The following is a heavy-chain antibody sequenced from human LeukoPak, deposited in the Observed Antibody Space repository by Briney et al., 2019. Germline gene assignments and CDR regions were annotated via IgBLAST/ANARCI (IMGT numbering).Heavy chain of an antibody. Sequence: SETLSLTCAVYGGSFSGYYWSWIRQPPGKGLEWIGEINHSGSTNYNPSLKSRVTISVDTSKNQLSLKLSSVTAADTAVYYCARGRLRSYFQHWGQGTLVTVSS. CDR3: ARGRLRSYFQH. V-gene: IGHV4-34*01. CDR2: INHSGST. D-gene: IGHD4-17*01. J-gene: IGHJ1*01. CDR1: GGSFSGYY.